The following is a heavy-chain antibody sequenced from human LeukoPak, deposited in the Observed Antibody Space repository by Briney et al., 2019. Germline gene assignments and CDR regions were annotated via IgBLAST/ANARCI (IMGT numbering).Heavy chain of an antibody. J-gene: IGHJ4*02. CDR1: GFTFSSYA. CDR3: ANAPGYVTDY. Sequence: GGSLRLSCAASGFTFSSYAMSWVRQAPGKGLEWVSAISGSGGSTYYADPVKGRFTISRDNSKNTLYLQMNSLRAEDTAVYYCANAPGYVTDYWGQGTLVTVSS. V-gene: IGHV3-23*01. D-gene: IGHD2-2*01. CDR2: ISGSGGST.